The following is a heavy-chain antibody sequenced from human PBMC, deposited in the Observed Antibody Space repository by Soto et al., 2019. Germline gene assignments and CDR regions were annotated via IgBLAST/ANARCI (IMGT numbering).Heavy chain of an antibody. D-gene: IGHD2-15*01. J-gene: IGHJ6*02. CDR3: ARCDYTGAYCYSGSVNYVVDV. CDR2: IWYDGSNK. CDR1: GLTFNTYG. Sequence: QVQLVESGGGVVQPGGSLRLSCTTSGLTFNTYGMHWVRQAPGKGLEWVAIIWYDGSNKYYADSVKGRFTISRDNSKYTLCLQRNSLRAEGTPLYYSARCDYTGAYCYSGSVNYVVDVWGHGTTVTVS. V-gene: IGHV3-33*08.